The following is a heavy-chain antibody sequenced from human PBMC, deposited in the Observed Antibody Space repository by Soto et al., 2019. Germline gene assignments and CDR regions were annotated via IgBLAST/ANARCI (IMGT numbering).Heavy chain of an antibody. CDR3: AKDNSSSWYRWFDP. D-gene: IGHD6-13*01. V-gene: IGHV3-9*01. Sequence: LRLSCAASGFTFDDYAMHWVRQAPGKGLEWVSGISWNSGSIGYADSVKGRFTISRDNAKNSLYLQMNSLRAEDTALYYCAKDNSSSWYRWFDPWGQGTLVTVSS. CDR1: GFTFDDYA. J-gene: IGHJ5*02. CDR2: ISWNSGSI.